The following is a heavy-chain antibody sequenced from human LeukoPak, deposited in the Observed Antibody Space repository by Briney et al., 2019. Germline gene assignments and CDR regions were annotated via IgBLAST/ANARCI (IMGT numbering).Heavy chain of an antibody. CDR1: GYSFTNYW. Sequence: GESLKISCKGSGYSFTNYWIGRVRQMPGKGLEWMGIIYPGDSDTRYSPAFQGQVTISADKSISTAYLQWSSLKASDTAIYYCARRGYYIGGICGLDYWGQGTLVTVSS. V-gene: IGHV5-51*01. J-gene: IGHJ4*02. CDR3: ARRGYYIGGICGLDY. D-gene: IGHD2-15*01. CDR2: IYPGDSDT.